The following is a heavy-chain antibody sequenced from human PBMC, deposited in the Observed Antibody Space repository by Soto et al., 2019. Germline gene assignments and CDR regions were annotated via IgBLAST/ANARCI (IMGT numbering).Heavy chain of an antibody. D-gene: IGHD4-17*01. CDR2: IYYSGIT. V-gene: IGHV4-31*03. J-gene: IGHJ4*02. CDR3: AVTGYVGTVTTLFDY. CDR1: GGSISSGGYY. Sequence: QVQLQESGPGLVKPSQTLSLTCTVSGGSISSGGYYWSWIRQHPGKGLEWIGYIYYSGITYYNPSLKSRVTISVDTSKNQFSLKLSSVTAADTAVYYCAVTGYVGTVTTLFDYWGQGTLVTVSS.